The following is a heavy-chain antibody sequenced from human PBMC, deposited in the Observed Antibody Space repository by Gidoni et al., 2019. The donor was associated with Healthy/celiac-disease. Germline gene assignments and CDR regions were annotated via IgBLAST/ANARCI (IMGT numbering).Heavy chain of an antibody. CDR3: AKVSSFPLGDYYYYYGMDV. CDR2: ISGSGGST. Sequence: EVQLVESGGGLVQPGGSLRLSCAASGFTFSSYAMSWVRQAPGKGLEWVSAISGSGGSTYYADSVKGRFTISRDNSKNTLYLQMNSLRAQDTAVYYCAKVSSFPLGDYYYYYGMDVWGQGTTVTVSS. D-gene: IGHD2-21*02. CDR1: GFTFSSYA. V-gene: IGHV3-23*04. J-gene: IGHJ6*02.